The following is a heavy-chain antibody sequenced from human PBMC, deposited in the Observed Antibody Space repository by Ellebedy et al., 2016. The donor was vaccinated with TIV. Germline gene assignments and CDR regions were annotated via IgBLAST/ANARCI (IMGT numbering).Heavy chain of an antibody. V-gene: IGHV3-21*01. CDR2: VNSVSTSM. Sequence: GESLKISCAVSGFPFSSYNMNWIRQAPGKGLEWVSAVNSVSTSMFYADSVKGRFTVSRDNAKNSLYLQMNNLRAEDTAVYYCATLTVGHFDYWGQGTLVTVSS. CDR1: GFPFSSYN. CDR3: ATLTVGHFDY. J-gene: IGHJ4*02.